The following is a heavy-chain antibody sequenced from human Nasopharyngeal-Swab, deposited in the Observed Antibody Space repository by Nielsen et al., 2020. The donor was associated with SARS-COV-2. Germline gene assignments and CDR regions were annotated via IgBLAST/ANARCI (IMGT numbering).Heavy chain of an antibody. Sequence: ASVKVSCKASGYTFTSYYMHWVRQAPGQGLEWMGIINPSGGSTSYAQKFQGRVIMTRDTSTSTVYMELSSLRSEDAAVYYCARDLTATVTTNYYYGMDVWGQGTTVTVSS. CDR2: INPSGGST. J-gene: IGHJ6*02. CDR1: GYTFTSYY. D-gene: IGHD4-17*01. V-gene: IGHV1-46*01. CDR3: ARDLTATVTTNYYYGMDV.